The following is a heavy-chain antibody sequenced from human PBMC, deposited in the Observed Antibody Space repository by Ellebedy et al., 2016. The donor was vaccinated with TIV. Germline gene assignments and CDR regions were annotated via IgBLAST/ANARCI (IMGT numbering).Heavy chain of an antibody. V-gene: IGHV4-61*01. J-gene: IGHJ2*01. CDR3: ARHLLHPNLRLGELSLNWYFDL. D-gene: IGHD3-16*02. CDR2: MSYSGST. Sequence: SETLSLTCTVSGGSISSGSYYWSWIRQPPGKGLEWIGYMSYSGSTNYNPSLKSRVTITVDTSKNQFSLNLNSVTAGDTAVYYCARHLLHPNLRLGELSLNWYFDLWGRGTLVTVSS. CDR1: GGSISSGSYY.